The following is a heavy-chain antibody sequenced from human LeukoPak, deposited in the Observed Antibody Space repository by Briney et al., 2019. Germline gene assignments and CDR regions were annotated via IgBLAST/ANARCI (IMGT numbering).Heavy chain of an antibody. D-gene: IGHD3-9*01. CDR2: ISYDGSNK. CDR1: GFTFSSYG. Sequence: GGSLRLSCAAPGFTFSSYGMHWVRQAPGKGLEWVAVISYDGSNKYYADSVKGRFTISRDNSKNTLYLQMNSLRAEDTAVYYCAKKAKGGWLLDYWGQGTLVTVSS. V-gene: IGHV3-30*18. J-gene: IGHJ4*02. CDR3: AKKAKGGWLLDY.